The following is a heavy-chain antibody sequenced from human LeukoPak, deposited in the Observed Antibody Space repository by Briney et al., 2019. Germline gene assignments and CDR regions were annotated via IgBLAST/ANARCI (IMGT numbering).Heavy chain of an antibody. CDR1: GYSISSGYY. CDR3: ARETYYYDSSGYLSIGAFDI. Sequence: SETLSLTCAVSGYSISSGYYWGWIRQPPGRGLGWFGRIYHGGSTYYNPSLKSRVTISVDTSKNQFSLKLSSVTAADTAVYYCARETYYYDSSGYLSIGAFDIWGQGTMVTVSS. V-gene: IGHV4-38-2*02. CDR2: IYHGGST. D-gene: IGHD3-22*01. J-gene: IGHJ3*02.